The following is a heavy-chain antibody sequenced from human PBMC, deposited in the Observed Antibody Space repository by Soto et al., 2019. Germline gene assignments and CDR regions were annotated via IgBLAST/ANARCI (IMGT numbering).Heavy chain of an antibody. Sequence: QVQLQESRPGLVKPSGTLSLTCAVSGGSISSSNWWTWVRQPPGKGLEWIVEIYHSETTNYNPSLKSRFTISGARSKNHVTIRLSSVTAADTDVYSGAVPAAGDFDYWGQGTLVTVSS. CDR3: AVPAAGDFDY. J-gene: IGHJ4*02. CDR1: GGSISSSNW. CDR2: IYHSETT. V-gene: IGHV4-4*02. D-gene: IGHD6-25*01.